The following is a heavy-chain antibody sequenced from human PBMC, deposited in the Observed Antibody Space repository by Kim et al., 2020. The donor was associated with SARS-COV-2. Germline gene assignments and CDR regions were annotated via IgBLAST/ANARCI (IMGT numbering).Heavy chain of an antibody. V-gene: IGHV3-33*01. J-gene: IGHJ6*02. D-gene: IGHD1-7*01. Sequence: GGSLRLSCAASGFTFSSYGMHWVRQAPGTGLEWVAVIWNDGSNKYYADSVKGRFTISRDNSKNRLYLRMNSLRAEDTAVYYCAREGNWNSGNNYYYAMDVCGQGTTVTDS. CDR1: GFTFSSYG. CDR3: AREGNWNSGNNYYYAMDV. CDR2: IWNDGSNK.